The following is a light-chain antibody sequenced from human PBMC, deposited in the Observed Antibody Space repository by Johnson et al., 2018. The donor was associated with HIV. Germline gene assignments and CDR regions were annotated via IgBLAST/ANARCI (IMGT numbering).Light chain of an antibody. CDR2: ENN. V-gene: IGLV1-51*02. Sequence: QSVLTQPPSVSAAAGQRVTISCYGSSSNIGNQYVSWYQQLPGTVPKLLMYENNKRPSGIPDRFSGSKSGTSATLGITVLQTGDEADYYCGTWDSSLSAYVFGTGTKVTVL. J-gene: IGLJ1*01. CDR3: GTWDSSLSAYV. CDR1: SSNIGNQY.